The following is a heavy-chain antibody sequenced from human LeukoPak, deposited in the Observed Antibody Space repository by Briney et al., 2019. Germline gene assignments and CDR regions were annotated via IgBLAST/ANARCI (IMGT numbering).Heavy chain of an antibody. V-gene: IGHV1-2*02. D-gene: IGHD3-22*01. CDR3: AREYYYDSRGYYYYYGMDV. Sequence: SVKVSCKASGYTFTGYYMHWVRQAPGQGLEWMGWINPNSGGTNYAQKFQGRVTMTRDTSISTAYMELSRLRSDDTAVYYCAREYYYDSRGYYYYYGMDVWGQGATVTVSS. J-gene: IGHJ6*02. CDR2: INPNSGGT. CDR1: GYTFTGYY.